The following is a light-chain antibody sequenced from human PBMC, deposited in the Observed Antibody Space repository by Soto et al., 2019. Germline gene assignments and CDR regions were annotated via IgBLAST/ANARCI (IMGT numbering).Light chain of an antibody. Sequence: QSALTQPASVSGSPGQSIAISCTGTSSDVGGYDYVSWYQQHPDKAPKLMIYEVTKRPSGVFNRFSGSKSGNTASLTFFGLQPEDEADYYCSSHTSGSTRVFGSGTKVTVL. CDR2: EVT. V-gene: IGLV2-14*01. CDR3: SSHTSGSTRV. CDR1: SSDVGGYDY. J-gene: IGLJ1*01.